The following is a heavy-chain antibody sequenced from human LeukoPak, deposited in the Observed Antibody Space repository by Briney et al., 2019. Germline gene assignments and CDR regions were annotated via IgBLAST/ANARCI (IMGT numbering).Heavy chain of an antibody. Sequence: TSETLSLTCAVYGGSFSGYYWSWIRQPPGKGLEWIGEINHSGSTNYNPSLKSRVTMSVDTSKNQFSLRLSSVTAADTAVYYCARAGDGYKHNWFDPWGQGTLVTVSS. D-gene: IGHD5-24*01. CDR3: ARAGDGYKHNWFDP. J-gene: IGHJ5*02. CDR1: GGSFSGYY. V-gene: IGHV4-34*01. CDR2: INHSGST.